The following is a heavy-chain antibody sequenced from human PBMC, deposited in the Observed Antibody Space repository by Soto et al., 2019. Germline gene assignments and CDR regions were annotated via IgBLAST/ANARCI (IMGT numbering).Heavy chain of an antibody. V-gene: IGHV1-69*18. Sequence: QVQLVQSGAEVKKSGSSVKVSCKAAGGTLSNYAITWVRQAPGEGLEWMGRIIPFFNTANYAQKFQGRVTITADESTSTAYMEVSSLRSEDTAIYYCARVRPTDSVGNYNKGMDIWRQGTTVTVSS. CDR1: GGTLSNYA. D-gene: IGHD1-20*01. J-gene: IGHJ6*02. CDR2: IIPFFNTA. CDR3: ARVRPTDSVGNYNKGMDI.